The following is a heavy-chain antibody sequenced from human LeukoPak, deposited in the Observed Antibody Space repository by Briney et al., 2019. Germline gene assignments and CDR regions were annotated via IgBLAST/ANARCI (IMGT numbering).Heavy chain of an antibody. CDR1: GYTFTSYS. V-gene: IGHV1-18*01. Sequence: ASVKVSCKASGYTFTSYSLTWVRQAPAQGLEWMGWISPYNGNTKYAQKLQGRVTMTTDTSTSTAYMELRSLRSDDTAVYYCARVHYGDYDWFDPWGQGTLVTVSS. J-gene: IGHJ5*02. CDR3: ARVHYGDYDWFDP. CDR2: ISPYNGNT. D-gene: IGHD4-17*01.